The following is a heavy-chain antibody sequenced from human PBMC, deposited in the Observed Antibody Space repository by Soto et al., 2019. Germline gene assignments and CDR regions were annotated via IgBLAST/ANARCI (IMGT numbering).Heavy chain of an antibody. D-gene: IGHD1-1*01. CDR3: ERESPTIYGMDV. CDR2: IYYSGST. Sequence: PSETLSLTCTVSGGSISSSSYYWGWIRQPPGKGLEWIGSIYYSGSTYSNPSLKSRVTISVDTSKNQFSLKLSSVTAADTAVYYRERESPTIYGMDVWGQGTTVTVSS. V-gene: IGHV4-39*01. J-gene: IGHJ6*02. CDR1: GGSISSSSYY.